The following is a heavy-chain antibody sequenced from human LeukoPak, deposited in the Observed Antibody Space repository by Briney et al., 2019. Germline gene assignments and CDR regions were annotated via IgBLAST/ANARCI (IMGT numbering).Heavy chain of an antibody. J-gene: IGHJ4*02. Sequence: ASVKVSCKISGYTLTDFSMHWVRQAPGKGLEWVGGFDPEVGKVIYAQNFQGRVTMTEDTSTSTAYMELRSLRSDDTAVYYCARDRGDIADYWGQGTLVTVSS. CDR2: FDPEVGKV. D-gene: IGHD5-12*01. CDR1: GYTLTDFS. V-gene: IGHV1-24*01. CDR3: ARDRGDIADY.